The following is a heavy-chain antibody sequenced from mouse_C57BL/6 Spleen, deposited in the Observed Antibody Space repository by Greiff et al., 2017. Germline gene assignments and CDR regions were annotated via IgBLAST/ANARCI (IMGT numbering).Heavy chain of an antibody. CDR2: IYPGDGDT. Sequence: QVQLQQSGPELVKPGASVKISCKASGYAFSSSWMNWVKQRPGKGLEWIGRIYPGDGDTNYNGKFKGKATLTADKSSSTAYMQLSSLTSEDSAVYFCVRRGYYAMDYWGQGTSVTVSS. CDR3: VRRGYYAMDY. J-gene: IGHJ4*01. V-gene: IGHV1-82*01. CDR1: GYAFSSSW.